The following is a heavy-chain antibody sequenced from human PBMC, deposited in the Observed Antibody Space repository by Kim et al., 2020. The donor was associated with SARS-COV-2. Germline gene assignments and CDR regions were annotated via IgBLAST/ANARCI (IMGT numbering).Heavy chain of an antibody. CDR2: IYYSGST. D-gene: IGHD3-10*01. V-gene: IGHV4-31*03. J-gene: IGHJ5*02. CDR3: ARDLRRHGSGPPGRVDP. CDR1: GGSISSGGYY. Sequence: SETLSLTCTVSGGSISSGGYYWSWMRQHPGKGLEWIGYIYYSGSTYYNPSLKSRVTISADTSKNQFSLKLSAVPAADAAVYYCARDLRRHGSGPPGRVDPWGQGTLGTVSS.